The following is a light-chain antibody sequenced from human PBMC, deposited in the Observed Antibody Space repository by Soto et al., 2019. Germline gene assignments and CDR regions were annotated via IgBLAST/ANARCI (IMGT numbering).Light chain of an antibody. J-gene: IGKJ3*01. Sequence: EIVLTQSPGTLSLSPGGRATLSCRASQSINNRYLAWYHQKPGQAPRLLIYGASSRATGIPDRFIGSGSGTDFTLTISRLEPEDFAVYYCQQFGSSPGFTFGPGTKVDIK. CDR1: QSINNRY. CDR3: QQFGSSPGFT. V-gene: IGKV3-20*01. CDR2: GAS.